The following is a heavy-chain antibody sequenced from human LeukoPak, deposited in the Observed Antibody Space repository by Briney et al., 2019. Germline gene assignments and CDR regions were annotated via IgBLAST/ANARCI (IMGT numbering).Heavy chain of an antibody. CDR3: ALSGYYSVN. V-gene: IGHV3-7*03. D-gene: IGHD3-3*01. CDR1: AFIFSGHW. CDR2: IKEDGSER. Sequence: GGSLRLSCEGSAFIFSGHWMNWVRQTPGKGLEWVASIKEDGSERQYVDSVKGRFTISRDNSKNTLYLQIDSLRAEDTAVYYCALSGYYSVNWGQGTLVTVSS. J-gene: IGHJ4*02.